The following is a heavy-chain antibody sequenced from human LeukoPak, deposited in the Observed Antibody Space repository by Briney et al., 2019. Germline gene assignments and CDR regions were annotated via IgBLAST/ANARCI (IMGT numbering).Heavy chain of an antibody. D-gene: IGHD5-18*01. CDR2: INPNSGGT. J-gene: IGHJ4*02. V-gene: IGHV1-2*02. CDR3: AASTSYGYFDY. CDR1: GYTFTGYF. Sequence: ASVTVSCKASGYTFTGYFIHWVRQAPGQGLEWMGWINPNSGGTNYAQKFQGRVTMTRDTSISTAYMDLSRLRSDDTAVYYCAASTSYGYFDYWGQGTLVTVSS.